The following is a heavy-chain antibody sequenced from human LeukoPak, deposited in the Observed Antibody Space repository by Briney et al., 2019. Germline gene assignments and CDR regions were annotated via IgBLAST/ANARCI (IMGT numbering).Heavy chain of an antibody. J-gene: IGHJ4*02. V-gene: IGHV3-73*01. CDR1: GFTFSGSA. CDR3: AKVDYYDSSGSLVDY. Sequence: GGSLKLSCAASGFTFSGSAMHWVRQASGKGLEWVGRIRSKANSYATAYAASVKGRFTISRDDSKNTAYLQMNSLRAEDTAVYYCAKVDYYDSSGSLVDYWGQGTLVTVSS. D-gene: IGHD3-22*01. CDR2: IRSKANSYAT.